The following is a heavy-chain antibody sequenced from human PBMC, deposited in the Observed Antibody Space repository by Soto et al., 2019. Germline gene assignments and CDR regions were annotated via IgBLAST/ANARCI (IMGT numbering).Heavy chain of an antibody. Sequence: SETLSLTCAVSGGSISSYHWSWIRQPPGKGLEWIGEILNSGSTNYNPSLKSRVTISLDTSNNQFSLKLTSXTAAXTXXXXXXXEXXXXXTTSCHAGPLYFYMDVWGKGTTVTV. CDR2: ILNSGST. CDR1: GGSISSYH. D-gene: IGHD2-2*01. V-gene: IGHV4-59*01. J-gene: IGHJ6*03. CDR3: XXEXXXXXTTSCHAGPLYFYMDV.